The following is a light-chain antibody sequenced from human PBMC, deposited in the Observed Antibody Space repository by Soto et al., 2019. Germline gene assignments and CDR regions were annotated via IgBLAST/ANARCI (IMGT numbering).Light chain of an antibody. CDR2: GAS. Sequence: ELVLTQSPGTLSLSPGERATLSCRASQSISNNDLAWYQQKLGQSPRILLYGASNRAPDIPDRFSGSESGTDLTLTISTLEPEASAVYYCQEYGNSPWTFGQGTKVEIK. CDR3: QEYGNSPWT. CDR1: QSISNND. J-gene: IGKJ1*01. V-gene: IGKV3-20*01.